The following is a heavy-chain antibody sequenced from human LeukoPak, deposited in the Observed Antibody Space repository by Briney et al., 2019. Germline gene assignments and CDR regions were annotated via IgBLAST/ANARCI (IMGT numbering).Heavy chain of an antibody. Sequence: GGSPRLSCAASGFTFSSYGMHWVRQAPGKGLEWVAVISYDGSNKYYADSVKGRFTISRDNSKNTLYLQMNSLRAEDTAVYYCAKDHYDFWSGYPSDGMDVWGQGTSVTVSS. CDR1: GFTFSSYG. CDR3: AKDHYDFWSGYPSDGMDV. CDR2: ISYDGSNK. V-gene: IGHV3-30*18. J-gene: IGHJ6*02. D-gene: IGHD3-3*01.